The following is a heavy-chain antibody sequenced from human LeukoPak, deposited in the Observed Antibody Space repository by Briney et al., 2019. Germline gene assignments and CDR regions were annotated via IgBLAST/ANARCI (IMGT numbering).Heavy chain of an antibody. CDR2: INGDGIST. CDR1: GFTFSSYW. Sequence: GGSLRLSCAASGFTFSSYWMHWVRQAPGKGLVWVARINGDGISTTYADSVKGRFTISRDNARNTVYLQMISLRGEDTAVYYCARDGWVDHWGQGTLVTVSS. D-gene: IGHD1-26*01. J-gene: IGHJ4*02. CDR3: ARDGWVDH. V-gene: IGHV3-74*01.